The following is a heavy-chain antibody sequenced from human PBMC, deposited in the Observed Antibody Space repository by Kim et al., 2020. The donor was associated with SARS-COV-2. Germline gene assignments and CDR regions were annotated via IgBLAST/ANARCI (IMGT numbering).Heavy chain of an antibody. CDR3: ARGGWYSTWY. Sequence: WYHDYAVSVKSRITINPDTHKNQFSLQLNSVTPEDTAVYYCARGGWYSTWYWGQGTLVTVSS. V-gene: IGHV6-1*01. J-gene: IGHJ4*02. CDR2: WYH. D-gene: IGHD6-13*01.